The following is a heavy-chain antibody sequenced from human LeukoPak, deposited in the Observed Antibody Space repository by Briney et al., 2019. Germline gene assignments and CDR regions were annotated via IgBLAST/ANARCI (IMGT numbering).Heavy chain of an antibody. D-gene: IGHD2-15*01. J-gene: IGHJ4*02. CDR1: GGSITSYY. CDR3: AKAVVAATGYYFDY. CDR2: VYYSGST. Sequence: SETLSLTCTVSGGSITSYYCSWIRQPPGKGLEWIGYVYYSGSTNYNPSLKSRVTISVDTSKNQFSLKLSSVTAADTAVYYCAKAVVAATGYYFDYWGQGTLVTVSS. V-gene: IGHV4-59*01.